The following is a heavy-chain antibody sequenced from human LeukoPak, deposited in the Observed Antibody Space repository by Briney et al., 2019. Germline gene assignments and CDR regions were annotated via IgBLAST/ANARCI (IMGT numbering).Heavy chain of an antibody. CDR3: AREQYYYDSSGWIDY. CDR2: INPNSGGT. D-gene: IGHD3-22*01. CDR1: GYTFTGYY. Sequence: ASVKVSCKASGYTFTGYYMHWVRQAPGQGLEWMGWINPNSGGTNYAQKFQGRVTMTRDTSISTAYMELSRLRSDDTAVYYCAREQYYYDSSGWIDYWGPGSLVTVSS. J-gene: IGHJ4*02. V-gene: IGHV1-2*02.